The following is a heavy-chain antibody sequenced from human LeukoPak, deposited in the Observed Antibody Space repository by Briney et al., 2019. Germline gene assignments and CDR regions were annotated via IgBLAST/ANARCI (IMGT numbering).Heavy chain of an antibody. CDR3: AKDNGIVAPSIPLDY. CDR1: GFTFSSYA. D-gene: IGHD5-12*01. Sequence: GGSLRLSCAASGFTFSSYAMSWVRRAPGKGLEWVSGISGSGGSTYYADSVKGRFTISRDNSKNTLYLQMNSLRAEDTAVYYCAKDNGIVAPSIPLDYWGQGALVTVSS. V-gene: IGHV3-23*01. CDR2: ISGSGGST. J-gene: IGHJ4*02.